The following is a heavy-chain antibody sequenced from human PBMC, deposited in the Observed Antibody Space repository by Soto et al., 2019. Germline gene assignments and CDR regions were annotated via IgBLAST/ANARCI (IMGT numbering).Heavy chain of an antibody. V-gene: IGHV1-18*04. D-gene: IGHD3-22*01. CDR3: ARSYYYEDTGTFEN. CDR1: GYSFSDFG. Sequence: QVHLVQSGGELKKPGASVKVSCKASGYSFSDFGITWVRQAPGQGLERMGWISGKNGNTNYAQKSQGRVTLTADTSTSTAYREMRALTSDDTGIYYCARSYYYEDTGTFENWGQGTPVTVSS. CDR2: ISGKNGNT. J-gene: IGHJ4*02.